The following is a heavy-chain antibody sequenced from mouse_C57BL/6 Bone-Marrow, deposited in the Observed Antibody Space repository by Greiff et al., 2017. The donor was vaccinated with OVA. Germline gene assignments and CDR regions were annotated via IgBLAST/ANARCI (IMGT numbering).Heavy chain of an antibody. V-gene: IGHV1-61*01. D-gene: IGHD4-1*01. J-gene: IGHJ2*01. CDR2: IYPSDSET. CDR1: GYTFTSYW. CDR3: ASELGPSFDD. Sequence: QVQLQQPGAELVRPGSSVKLSCKASGYTFTSYWMDWVKQRPGQGLEWIGNIYPSDSETHYNQKFKDKATLTVDKSSSTAYMQLSSLTSEDSAVYYCASELGPSFDDWGKGTTLTVSS.